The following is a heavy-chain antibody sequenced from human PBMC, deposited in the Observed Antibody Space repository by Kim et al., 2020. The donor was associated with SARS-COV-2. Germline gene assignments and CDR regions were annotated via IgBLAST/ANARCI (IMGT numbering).Heavy chain of an antibody. D-gene: IGHD3-3*01. CDR1: GYTFTSYD. CDR2: MNPNSGNT. J-gene: IGHJ5*02. V-gene: IGHV1-8*01. Sequence: ASVKVSCKASGYTFTSYDINWVRQATGQGLEWMGWMNPNSGNTGYAQKFQGRVTMTRNTSISTAYMELSSLRSEDTAVYYCARHPAVQREITIFGVVIIKNNWFDPWGQGTLVIVSS. CDR3: ARHPAVQREITIFGVVIIKNNWFDP.